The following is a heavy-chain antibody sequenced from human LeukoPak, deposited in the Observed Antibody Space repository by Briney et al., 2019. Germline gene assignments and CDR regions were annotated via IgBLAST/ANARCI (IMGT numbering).Heavy chain of an antibody. V-gene: IGHV3-33*01. CDR1: GFTFSSYG. D-gene: IGHD2-2*01. CDR2: IWQDGSNK. CDR3: ARPRGDNVVVPAQGNDAFDI. Sequence: GGSLRLSRAASGFTFSSYGMHWVRQAPDKGQDWLAVIWQDGSNKYYADSVKGRFTISRDNSKNTLYLQMNSLRAEDTAVYYCARPRGDNVVVPAQGNDAFDIWGQGTMVTVSS. J-gene: IGHJ3*02.